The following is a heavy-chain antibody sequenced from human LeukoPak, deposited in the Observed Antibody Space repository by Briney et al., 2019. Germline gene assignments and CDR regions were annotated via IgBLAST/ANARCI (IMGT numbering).Heavy chain of an antibody. CDR3: ARDRDRDAFDI. CDR1: GGTFSSYA. D-gene: IGHD5-24*01. CDR2: IIPIFGIA. Sequence: WASVKVSCKASGGTFSSYAISWVRQAPGQGLEWMGRIIPIFGIANYAQKFQGRVTITADKSTSTAYMELSSPRSEDTAVYYCARDRDRDAFDIWGQGTMVTVSS. V-gene: IGHV1-69*04. J-gene: IGHJ3*02.